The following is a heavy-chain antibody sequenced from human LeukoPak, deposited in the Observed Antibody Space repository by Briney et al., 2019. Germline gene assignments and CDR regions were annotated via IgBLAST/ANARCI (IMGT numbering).Heavy chain of an antibody. V-gene: IGHV4-39*02. Sequence: SETLSLTCIVSGGSISSISSNNYHWGWIRQPPRKGLEWIGSIYYSGSTYYNPSLKSRVTISVDTSKNQFSLKLSSVTAADTALYYCAREMGVVTAHGIDVWGQGTTVTVSS. D-gene: IGHD4-23*01. CDR1: GGSISSISSNNYH. CDR3: AREMGVVTAHGIDV. CDR2: IYYSGST. J-gene: IGHJ6*02.